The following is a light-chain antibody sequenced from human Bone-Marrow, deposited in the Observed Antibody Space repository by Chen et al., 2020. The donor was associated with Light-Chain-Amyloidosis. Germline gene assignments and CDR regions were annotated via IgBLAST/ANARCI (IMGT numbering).Light chain of an antibody. J-gene: IGLJ2*01. CDR2: DTA. CDR3: QSYDSSLSACV. V-gene: IGLV1-40*01. Sequence: QSELTQPPSVSGAPGQRVAISCTGSSSNIGAGYDVHWYQQLPGTAPKLLIYDTASRPSGVPDRFSGAKSGTSASLAITGLQAEDEAHYYCQSYDSSLSACVFGGGTKLTVL. CDR1: SSNIGAGYD.